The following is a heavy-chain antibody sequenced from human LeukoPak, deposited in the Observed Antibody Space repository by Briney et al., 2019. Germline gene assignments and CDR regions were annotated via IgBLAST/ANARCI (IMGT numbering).Heavy chain of an antibody. CDR2: IYPGDSDT. Sequence: GESLKISCKGSGYIFTTSWIGWVRQMPGKGLEWMGIIYPGDSDTRYSPSFQGQVTISADKSISTAYLQWSSLKASDTAMYYCVRLSGDGYNYFDYWGQGILVTVSS. CDR1: GYIFTTSW. V-gene: IGHV5-51*01. CDR3: VRLSGDGYNYFDY. J-gene: IGHJ4*02. D-gene: IGHD5-24*01.